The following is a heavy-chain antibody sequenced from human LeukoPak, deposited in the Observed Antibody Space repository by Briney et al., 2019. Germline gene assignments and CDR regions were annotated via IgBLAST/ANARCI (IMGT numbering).Heavy chain of an antibody. J-gene: IGHJ4*02. CDR3: AKETASSSGWGYYFDY. Sequence: GGSLRLSCAASGFTFSSYAMSWVRQAPGKGLEWVSAISGSGGSTYYADSVKGRFTISRDNSKNTLYLQMNSLRAEDTAVYYCAKETASSSGWGYYFDYWGQGTLVTVSS. V-gene: IGHV3-23*01. CDR1: GFTFSSYA. D-gene: IGHD6-19*01. CDR2: ISGSGGST.